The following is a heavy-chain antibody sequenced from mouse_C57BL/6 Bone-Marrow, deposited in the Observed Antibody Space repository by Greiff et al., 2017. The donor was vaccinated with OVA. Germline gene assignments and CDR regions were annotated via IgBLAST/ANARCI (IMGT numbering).Heavy chain of an antibody. J-gene: IGHJ1*03. CDR1: GSTFTSYW. D-gene: IGHD1-1*01. V-gene: IGHV1-50*01. CDR3: ARPPPYYGSSYRYCDV. CDR2: IDPSDSYT. Sequence: QVQLQQSGAELVKPGASVKLSCKASGSTFTSYWMQWVKQRPGQGLEWIGEIDPSDSYTNYNQKFKGKATLTVDTSSSTAYMQLSSLTSEDSAVYYCARPPPYYGSSYRYCDVWGTGTTVTVSS.